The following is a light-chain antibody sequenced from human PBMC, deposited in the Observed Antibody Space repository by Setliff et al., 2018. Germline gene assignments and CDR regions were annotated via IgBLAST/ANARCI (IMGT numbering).Light chain of an antibody. CDR2: DNN. Sequence: QSVLTQPPSVSAAPGQKVTISCSGSSSNIGNNYVSWYQQLPGTAPKLLSYDNNKRPSGIPDRFSDSKSGTSATLGITGLQTGDEADYYCGTWDSSLSAVVFGGGTKVTVL. CDR3: GTWDSSLSAVV. CDR1: SSNIGNNY. V-gene: IGLV1-51*01. J-gene: IGLJ2*01.